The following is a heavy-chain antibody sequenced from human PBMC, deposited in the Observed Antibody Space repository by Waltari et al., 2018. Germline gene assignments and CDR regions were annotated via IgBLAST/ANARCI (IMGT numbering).Heavy chain of an antibody. CDR3: ARGGVPDYYGSGSPYRNWFDP. V-gene: IGHV4-34*02. CDR2: INNGGVT. CDR1: GGSFSGYH. Sequence: QVQLKQWGAGTLKPSDTLSLTCGVYGGSFSGYHWTWVRQSPGKGLEWIGEINNGGVTNCRPSLKSRVTISVDASKHQCSLFVRSVTAADTAVYYCARGGVPDYYGSGSPYRNWFDPWGQGTLVTVSS. D-gene: IGHD3-10*01. J-gene: IGHJ5*02.